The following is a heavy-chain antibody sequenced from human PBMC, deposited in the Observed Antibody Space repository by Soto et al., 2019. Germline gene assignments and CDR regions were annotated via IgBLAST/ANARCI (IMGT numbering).Heavy chain of an antibody. Sequence: PSETLSLTCTVSGGSISSYYWSWIRQPPGKGLEWIGYIYYSGSTNYNPSLKSRVTISVDTSKYQFSLKLSSVTAADTAVYYCARGGYCSGGSCYLSNWFDPWGQGTLVTVSS. CDR1: GGSISSYY. V-gene: IGHV4-59*08. J-gene: IGHJ5*02. D-gene: IGHD2-15*01. CDR3: ARGGYCSGGSCYLSNWFDP. CDR2: IYYSGST.